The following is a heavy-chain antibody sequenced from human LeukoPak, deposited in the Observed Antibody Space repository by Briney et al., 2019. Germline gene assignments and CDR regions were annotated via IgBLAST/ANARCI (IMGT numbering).Heavy chain of an antibody. V-gene: IGHV3-7*01. CDR3: AKDIVGGGDDY. CDR1: GFTFTKFW. D-gene: IGHD2-21*02. Sequence: PGESLRLSCEGSGFTFTKFWMSWVRQAPGKGLEWVANIQEDGKKENYVDSVRGRFTISRDNAKNSIYLQMNSLRVEDTAVYYCAKDIVGGGDDYWGQGTLVIVSS. CDR2: IQEDGKKE. J-gene: IGHJ4*02.